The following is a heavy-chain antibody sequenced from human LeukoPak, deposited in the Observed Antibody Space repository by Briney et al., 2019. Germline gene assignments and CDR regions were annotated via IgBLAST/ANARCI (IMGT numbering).Heavy chain of an antibody. V-gene: IGHV3-48*03. CDR1: GFTFSSYE. D-gene: IGHD3-10*01. CDR2: IRSSGSTI. Sequence: PGGSLRLSCAASGFTFSSYEMNWVRQAPGKGLEWVSYIRSSGSTIYYADSVKGRFTISRDNAKNSLYLEMNSLRAEYTGEYYCAKGSRGAVDYWGQGTLVTVSS. CDR3: AKGSRGAVDY. J-gene: IGHJ4*02.